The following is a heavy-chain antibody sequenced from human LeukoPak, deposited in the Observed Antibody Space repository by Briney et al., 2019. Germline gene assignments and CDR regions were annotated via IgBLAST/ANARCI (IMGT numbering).Heavy chain of an antibody. V-gene: IGHV1-18*04. CDR3: AXXXXXRFLEWSSIGYFQH. CDR2: ISPYNGNT. D-gene: IGHD3-3*01. Sequence: ASVKVSCKASGYTFSSYAISWVRQAPGQGLEWMGWISPYNGNTKYAQKFQGRVTMTTDTSTSTAYMELRSLRSDDTAVYYCAXXXXXRFLEWSSIGYFQHWGQGTLVAVSS. J-gene: IGHJ1*01. CDR1: GYTFSSYA.